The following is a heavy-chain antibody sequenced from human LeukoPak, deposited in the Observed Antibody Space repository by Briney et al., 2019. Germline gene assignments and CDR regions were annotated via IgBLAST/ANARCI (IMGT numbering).Heavy chain of an antibody. V-gene: IGHV3-30-3*01. D-gene: IGHD3-9*01. CDR1: GFTFSSFG. CDR2: ITYDGSKK. J-gene: IGHJ4*02. Sequence: GKSLRLSCAASGFTFSSFGMHWARQAPGKGLEWVAVITYDGSKKYYADSVKGRFTISRDNSKGTLYLQMDSLRAEDTAVYYCARGLDYDISTFWGQGTLVTVSS. CDR3: ARGLDYDISTF.